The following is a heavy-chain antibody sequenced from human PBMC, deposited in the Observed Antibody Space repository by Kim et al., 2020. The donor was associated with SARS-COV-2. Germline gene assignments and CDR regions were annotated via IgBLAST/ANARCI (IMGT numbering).Heavy chain of an antibody. V-gene: IGHV3-9*01. CDR2: ISWNSGSI. Sequence: GGSLRLSCAASGFTFGDYAMHWVRQAPGKGLEWVSGISWNSGSIGYADSVKGRFTISRDNAKNSLYLQMNSLRAEDTALYYCAKSGCFRASCYTGWFDPWGQGTLVTVSS. D-gene: IGHD2-2*02. J-gene: IGHJ5*02. CDR3: AKSGCFRASCYTGWFDP. CDR1: GFTFGDYA.